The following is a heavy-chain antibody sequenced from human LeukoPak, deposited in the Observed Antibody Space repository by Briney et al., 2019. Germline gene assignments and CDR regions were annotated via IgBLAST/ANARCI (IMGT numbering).Heavy chain of an antibody. V-gene: IGHV3-21*01. Sequence: GGSLRLSCAASGFTFSSYNMNWVRQAPGKGLEWVSSISSSSSYIYYADSVKGRFTISRDNAKNSLYLQMNSLRAEDTAVYYCARDFGLGGSYFGYWGQGTLVTVSS. CDR2: ISSSSSYI. CDR3: ARDFGLGGSYFGY. J-gene: IGHJ4*02. CDR1: GFTFSSYN. D-gene: IGHD1-26*01.